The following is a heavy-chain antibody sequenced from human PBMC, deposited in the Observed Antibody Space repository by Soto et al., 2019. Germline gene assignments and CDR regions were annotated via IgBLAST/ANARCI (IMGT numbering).Heavy chain of an antibody. V-gene: IGHV3-30-3*01. J-gene: IGHJ4*02. Sequence: QVQLVESGGGVVQPGRSLRLSCAASGFTFSSYVMHWVRQAPGKGLEWVAVISYDGSNKYYADSVKGRFTISRDNSKSTLYLQMNSLRAEDTAVYYCARDGGYSSSWDFDYWGQGTLVTVSS. CDR2: ISYDGSNK. D-gene: IGHD6-13*01. CDR1: GFTFSSYV. CDR3: ARDGGYSSSWDFDY.